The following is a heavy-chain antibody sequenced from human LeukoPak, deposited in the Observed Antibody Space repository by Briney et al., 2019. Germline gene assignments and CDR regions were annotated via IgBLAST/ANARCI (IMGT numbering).Heavy chain of an antibody. D-gene: IGHD5-18*01. CDR1: GFTFGSYG. V-gene: IGHV3-30*12. J-gene: IGHJ6*03. CDR2: ISLDGSNK. CDR3: ARPRVDTAMVDNYYYYYYMYV. Sequence: GRSLRLSCAASGFTFGSYGMRCVRQAPGKGLEWVAAISLDGSNKYYADSVKGRFTISRDNSKNTLYMQMYSLRAEDTAVYYCARPRVDTAMVDNYYYYYYMYVWGKGTTVTASS.